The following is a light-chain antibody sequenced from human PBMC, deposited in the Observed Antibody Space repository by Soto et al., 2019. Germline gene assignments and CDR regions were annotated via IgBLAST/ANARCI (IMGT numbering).Light chain of an antibody. J-gene: IGLJ2*01. Sequence: QSALTQPASVSGSPGQAITISCAGTSSDVGGYHYVSWYQQHPGKFPRLIISDVNKRPSGVSDRFPGSKSGNTASLTISGLQAEDEADYYCASFTRSITVVFGGGTKLTVI. CDR1: SSDVGGYHY. CDR2: DVN. CDR3: ASFTRSITVV. V-gene: IGLV2-14*03.